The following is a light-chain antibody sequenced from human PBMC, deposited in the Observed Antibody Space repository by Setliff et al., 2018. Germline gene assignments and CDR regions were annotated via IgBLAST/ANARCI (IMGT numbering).Light chain of an antibody. J-gene: IGLJ1*01. V-gene: IGLV2-14*03. CDR1: DSDIGDTAS. CDR2: GVN. CDR3: ISYAGSNNYV. Sequence: QSALTQVASVSGPPGQSITIFCTGIDSDIGDTASISWYQHHPGKVPKLLLYGVNNRPSGISARFPGSKSGNTASLTISWLQAEDEADYYCISYAGSNNYVFGTGTKVTVL.